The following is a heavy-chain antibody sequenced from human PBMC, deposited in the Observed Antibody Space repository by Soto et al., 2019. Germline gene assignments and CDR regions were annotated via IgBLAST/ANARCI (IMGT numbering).Heavy chain of an antibody. CDR2: IKSDGSST. CDR3: VRAGPSVTYQYTLDY. J-gene: IGHJ4*02. CDR1: GFTFSTYW. V-gene: IGHV3-74*01. D-gene: IGHD1-26*01. Sequence: EVQLVESGGGLVQPGGSLRLSCAASGFTFSTYWIHWVRQAPGKGLVWVSRIKSDGSSTTYADSVKGRFTISRDNAKNTLYLQMNSLRAEDTAVYYCVRAGPSVTYQYTLDYWGQGTLVTVSS.